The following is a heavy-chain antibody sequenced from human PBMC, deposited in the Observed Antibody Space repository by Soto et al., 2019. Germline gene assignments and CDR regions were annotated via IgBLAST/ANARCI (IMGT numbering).Heavy chain of an antibody. J-gene: IGHJ6*02. D-gene: IGHD3-10*01. Sequence: QVQVVQSGVEVRRPGSSVKVSCKASGDTFKNCVISWVRQAPGQGLEWMGGIIPLFGTTDFAQRFQGRLTITTHESTTTAYMEQSRLRTEDTATYYCAAELGFGKLSVVWGQGTTVIVSS. CDR1: GDTFKNCV. CDR2: IIPLFGTT. CDR3: AAELGFGKLSVV. V-gene: IGHV1-69*01.